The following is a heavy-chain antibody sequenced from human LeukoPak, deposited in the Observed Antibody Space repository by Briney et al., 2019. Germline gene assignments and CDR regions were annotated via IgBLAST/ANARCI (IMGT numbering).Heavy chain of an antibody. V-gene: IGHV1-18*01. CDR2: ISTYNGNT. Sequence: ASVKVSCKASGYTFTKYGITWVRQAPGQGLEWMGWISTYNGNTNYAQKLQGRVTMTTNTSTSTAYMELRSLISDDAAVYYCARGDDYGDYWGLYWGQGTLVTVSS. CDR1: GYTFTKYG. D-gene: IGHD4-17*01. CDR3: ARGDDYGDYWGLY. J-gene: IGHJ4*02.